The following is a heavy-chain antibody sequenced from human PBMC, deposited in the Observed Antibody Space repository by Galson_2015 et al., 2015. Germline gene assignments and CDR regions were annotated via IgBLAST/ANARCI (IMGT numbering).Heavy chain of an antibody. Sequence: SVKVSCKASGYTFTSYAMHWVRQAPGQRLEWMGWINAGNGNTKYSQKFQGRVTIARDTSASTAYMELSSLRSEDTAVYYCAREIVGATSLWAFDIWGQGTMVTVSS. V-gene: IGHV1-3*01. J-gene: IGHJ3*02. CDR3: AREIVGATSLWAFDI. D-gene: IGHD1-26*01. CDR2: INAGNGNT. CDR1: GYTFTSYA.